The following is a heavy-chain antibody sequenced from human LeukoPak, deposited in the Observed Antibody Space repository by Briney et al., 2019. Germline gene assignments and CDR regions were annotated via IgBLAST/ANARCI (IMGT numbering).Heavy chain of an antibody. CDR3: ARGGYYGSGNDFRFDP. V-gene: IGHV4-61*05. Sequence: PSETLSLTCTVSGGSMTNSTYYWGWIRQPPGKGLEWIGYIYYSGSTNYKPSLKSRVTISVDTSKNQFSLKLSSVTAADTAVYYCARGGYYGSGNDFRFDPWGQGTLVTVSS. J-gene: IGHJ5*02. D-gene: IGHD3-10*01. CDR1: GGSMTNSTYY. CDR2: IYYSGST.